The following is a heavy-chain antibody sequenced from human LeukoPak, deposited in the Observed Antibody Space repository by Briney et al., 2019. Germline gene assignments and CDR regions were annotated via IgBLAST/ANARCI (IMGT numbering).Heavy chain of an antibody. CDR3: ARDHGDSDY. V-gene: IGHV3-66*01. CDR2: IYSGGST. D-gene: IGHD4-17*01. Sequence: PGGSLRLSCVASGFTFTSYAMSWVRQAPGKGLEWVSVIYSGGSTYYADSVKGRFTISRDNSKNTLYLQMNSLRAEDTAVYYCARDHGDSDYWGQGTLVTVSS. J-gene: IGHJ4*02. CDR1: GFTFTSYA.